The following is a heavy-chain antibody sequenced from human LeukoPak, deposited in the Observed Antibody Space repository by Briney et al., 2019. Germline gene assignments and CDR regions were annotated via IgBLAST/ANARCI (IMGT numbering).Heavy chain of an antibody. D-gene: IGHD2-21*02. V-gene: IGHV4-39*01. CDR1: GGSISSSSYY. Sequence: SETLSLTCTVSGGSISSSSYYWGWIRQPPGKGLEWIGSIYYSGSTYYNPSLKSRVTISVDTSKNQFSLKLSSVTAADTAVYYCARHGIVVVTPDDAFDIWGQGTVVTVSP. CDR3: ARHGIVVVTPDDAFDI. CDR2: IYYSGST. J-gene: IGHJ3*02.